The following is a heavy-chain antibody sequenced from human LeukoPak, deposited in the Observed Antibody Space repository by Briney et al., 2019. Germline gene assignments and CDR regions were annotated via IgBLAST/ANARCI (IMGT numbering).Heavy chain of an antibody. J-gene: IGHJ4*02. Sequence: GGSLRLSCTASGFTFSSSGMHWVRQAPGKGLEWVAVISDDGSKKSCADSVKGRFTISRDNSKNTLYLQMNSLRPEDTAVYYCAKDLHYWGQGTLVTVSS. V-gene: IGHV3-30*18. CDR2: ISDDGSKK. CDR3: AKDLHY. CDR1: GFTFSSSG.